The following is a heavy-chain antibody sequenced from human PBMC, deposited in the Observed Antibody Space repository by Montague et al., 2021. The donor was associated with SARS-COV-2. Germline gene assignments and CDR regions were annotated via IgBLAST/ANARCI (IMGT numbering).Heavy chain of an antibody. J-gene: IGHJ6*02. Sequence: SLRLSCAASGFTFSSYAMHWVRQAPGKGLEWVAVISYDGSNKYYADSVKGRFTISRDNSKNTLYLQMNSLRAEDTAVYYCARTLLDYYGMDVWGQGTTVTV. V-gene: IGHV3-30-3*01. CDR3: ARTLLDYYGMDV. CDR2: ISYDGSNK. D-gene: IGHD2/OR15-2a*01. CDR1: GFTFSSYA.